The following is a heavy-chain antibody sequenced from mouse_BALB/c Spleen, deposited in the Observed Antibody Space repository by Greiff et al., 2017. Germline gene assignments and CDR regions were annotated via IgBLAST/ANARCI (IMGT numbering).Heavy chain of an antibody. V-gene: IGHV1S81*02. CDR2: INPSNGRT. D-gene: IGHD1-1*01. Sequence: QVQLQQPGAELVKPGASVKLSCKASGYTFTSYWMHWVKQRPGQGLEWIGEINPSNGRTNYNEKFKSKATLTVDKSSSTAYMQLSSLTSEDSAVYYCARSSYGSSLAYWGQGTLVTVSA. J-gene: IGHJ3*01. CDR1: GYTFTSYW. CDR3: ARSSYGSSLAY.